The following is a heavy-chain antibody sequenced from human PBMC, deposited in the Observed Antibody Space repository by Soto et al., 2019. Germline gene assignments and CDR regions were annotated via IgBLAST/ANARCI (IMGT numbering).Heavy chain of an antibody. CDR1: GFTFSSFG. J-gene: IGHJ4*02. CDR2: IGSSGSTI. V-gene: IGHV3-48*01. CDR3: ARGFATANNHS. D-gene: IGHD5-18*01. Sequence: EVQLVESGGGLVQPGGSLRLSCVASGFTFSSFGVNWVRQAPGKGLEWVSYIGSSGSTIYYADSVKGRFTISRDNAKNSLYLQMNSLRAEDTAVYYCARGFATANNHSWGQGTPVTVSS.